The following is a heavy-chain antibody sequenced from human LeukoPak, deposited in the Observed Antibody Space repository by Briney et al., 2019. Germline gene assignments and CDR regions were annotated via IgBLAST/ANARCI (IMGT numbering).Heavy chain of an antibody. CDR3: ARVLTIFRGAYDY. CDR1: GGSLSSSSYF. CDR2: IYHSGST. Sequence: PSETLSLTCTVSGGSLSSSSYFWGWLRQPPGKGLEWIGSIYHSGSTYYNPSLKSRVTISVDTSKNQLSLKLSSVTAADTAVYYCARVLTIFRGAYDYWGQGTLVTVSS. D-gene: IGHD3-10*01. J-gene: IGHJ4*02. V-gene: IGHV4-39*07.